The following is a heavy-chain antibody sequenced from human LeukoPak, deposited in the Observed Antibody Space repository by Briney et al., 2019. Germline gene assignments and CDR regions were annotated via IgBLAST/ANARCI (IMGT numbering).Heavy chain of an antibody. J-gene: IGHJ5*02. CDR2: IIPIFGTA. CDR1: GGTFSSYA. V-gene: IGHV1-69*05. D-gene: IGHD3-10*01. CDR3: ARVSLRFGELLVPLVNTANWFDP. Sequence: ASVKVSXKASGGTFSSYAISWVRQAPGQGLEWMGGIIPIFGTAKYAQKFQGRVTITTDESTSTAYMELSSLRSEDTAVYYCARVSLRFGELLVPLVNTANWFDPWGQGTLVTVSS.